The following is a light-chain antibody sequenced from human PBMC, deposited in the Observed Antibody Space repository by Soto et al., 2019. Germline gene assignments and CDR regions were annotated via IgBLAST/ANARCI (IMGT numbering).Light chain of an antibody. CDR2: DAS. CDR1: QSVSSY. J-gene: IGKJ5*01. Sequence: EIVLTQSPATLSLSPGERATLSCRASQSVSSYLAWYQQKPGQAPRLLIYDASNRATGIPARFSGSGSGTDFTLTISSLEPEDFAVYYCQQRSNWPPTSVTCGQGPRLEIK. CDR3: QQRSNWPPTSVT. V-gene: IGKV3-11*01.